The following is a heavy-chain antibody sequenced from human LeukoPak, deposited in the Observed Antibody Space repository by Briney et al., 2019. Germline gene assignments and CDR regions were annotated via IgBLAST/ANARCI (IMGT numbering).Heavy chain of an antibody. D-gene: IGHD6-19*01. Sequence: PGGSLRLSCAASGFTFSGHAMSWVRQAPVKGLEWVSAISGSSGRTYYAGSVKGRFTISRDNSKNTLYLQMNSLRAEDTAVYYCAKRPLTEVAGTTWDYWGQGTPVTVSS. CDR1: GFTFSGHA. CDR2: ISGSSGRT. V-gene: IGHV3-23*01. CDR3: AKRPLTEVAGTTWDY. J-gene: IGHJ4*02.